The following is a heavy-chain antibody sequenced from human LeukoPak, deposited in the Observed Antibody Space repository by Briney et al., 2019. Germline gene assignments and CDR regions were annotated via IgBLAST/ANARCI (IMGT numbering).Heavy chain of an antibody. CDR3: ARVDFTIFGVVFGFDY. CDR2: INTDGSST. D-gene: IGHD3-3*01. Sequence: GGSLRLSCTASGFTFSDHYMDWVRQAPGKGLVWVSRINTDGSSTSYADSVKGRFTISRDNAKNTLYLQMNSLRAEDTAVYYCARVDFTIFGVVFGFDYWGQGTLVTVSS. V-gene: IGHV3-74*01. J-gene: IGHJ4*02. CDR1: GFTFSDHY.